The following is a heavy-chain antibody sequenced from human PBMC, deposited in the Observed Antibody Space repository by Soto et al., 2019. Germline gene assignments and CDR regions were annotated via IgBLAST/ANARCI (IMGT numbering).Heavy chain of an antibody. J-gene: IGHJ6*02. CDR2: IKQDGSEK. CDR3: ARDPNIVLVPAALRSYYYYYGMDV. V-gene: IGHV3-7*01. Sequence: EVQLVESGGGLVQPGGSLRLSCAASGFTFSSYWMSWVRQAPGKGLEWVANIKQDGSEKYYVDSVKGRFTISRDKAKKSLYLQMNSLRAEDTAVYYCARDPNIVLVPAALRSYYYYYGMDVWGQGTTVTVSS. CDR1: GFTFSSYW. D-gene: IGHD2-2*01.